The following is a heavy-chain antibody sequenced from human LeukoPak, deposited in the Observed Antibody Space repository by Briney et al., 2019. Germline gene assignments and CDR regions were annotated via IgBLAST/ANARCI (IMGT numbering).Heavy chain of an antibody. CDR3: TRFYDTNSFDY. Sequence: SQTLSLTCAISGDSVSGSSVAWNWIRQSPSGGLEWLGRTYYRSKWLVDYAESLKGRITINADTSKNQLSLQLHSVTPEDTAIYYGTRFYDTNSFDYWGQGTQVTVSS. CDR2: TYYRSKWLV. J-gene: IGHJ4*02. D-gene: IGHD3-16*01. V-gene: IGHV6-1*01. CDR1: GDSVSGSSVA.